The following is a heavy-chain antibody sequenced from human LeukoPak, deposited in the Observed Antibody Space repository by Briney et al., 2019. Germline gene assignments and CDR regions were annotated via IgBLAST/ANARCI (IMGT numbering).Heavy chain of an antibody. D-gene: IGHD4-23*01. J-gene: IGHJ5*02. V-gene: IGHV3-7*01. CDR1: GFTPSTYW. CDR3: AKDSLLTVVSPVAAS. Sequence: GESLRLSSATSGFTPSTYWMSWVRQAPGKGLEWAANIKQDGSQKYYVDSVKGRFAISRDNAKNSLFLQMNTLRVEDTAVYYCAKDSLLTVVSPVAASWGQGTLVTVSS. CDR2: IKQDGSQK.